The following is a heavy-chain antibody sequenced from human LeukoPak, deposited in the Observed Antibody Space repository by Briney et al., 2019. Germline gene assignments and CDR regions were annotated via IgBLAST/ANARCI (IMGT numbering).Heavy chain of an antibody. CDR3: ATVTTIYYYYGMEV. Sequence: GESLKISCKGSGYSFTSYWITWVRQMPGKGLEWMGRIDPSDSYTNYSPSFQGHVTISADKSISTAYLQWSSLKASDTAMYYCATVTTIYYYYGMEVWGQGTTVTVSS. CDR2: IDPSDSYT. J-gene: IGHJ6*01. V-gene: IGHV5-10-1*01. D-gene: IGHD4-17*01. CDR1: GYSFTSYW.